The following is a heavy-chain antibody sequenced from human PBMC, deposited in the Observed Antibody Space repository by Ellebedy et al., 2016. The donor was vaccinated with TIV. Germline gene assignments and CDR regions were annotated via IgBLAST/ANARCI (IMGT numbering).Heavy chain of an antibody. CDR2: INEDGSEK. D-gene: IGHD6-19*01. Sequence: GGSLRLSCAASGFTFRDYWMSWVRQAPGKGLEWVANINEDGSEKYYVDSVKGRFSISRDNAKNSLYVQMNSLRAEDTAVYYCARDQWLGRAYYFDSWGQGTLVTVSS. V-gene: IGHV3-7*01. CDR1: GFTFRDYW. CDR3: ARDQWLGRAYYFDS. J-gene: IGHJ4*02.